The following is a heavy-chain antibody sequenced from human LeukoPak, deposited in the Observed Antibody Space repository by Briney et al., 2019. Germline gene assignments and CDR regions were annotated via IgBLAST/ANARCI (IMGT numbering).Heavy chain of an antibody. CDR1: GFTFSSYA. J-gene: IGHJ4*02. CDR3: ARGPEGGYCSGGSCGEDY. CDR2: ISGSGGST. Sequence: GGSLRLSCAASGFTFSSYAMSWVRQAPGKGLEWVSAISGSGGSTYYADSVKGRFTISRDNSKNTLYLQMNSLRAEDTAVYYCARGPEGGYCSGGSCGEDYWGQGTLVTVSS. D-gene: IGHD2-15*01. V-gene: IGHV3-23*01.